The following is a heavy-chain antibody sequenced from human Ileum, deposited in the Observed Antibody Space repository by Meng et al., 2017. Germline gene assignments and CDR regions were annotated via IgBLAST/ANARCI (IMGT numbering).Heavy chain of an antibody. CDR3: ARVRCASVSCYGDSYFDY. J-gene: IGHJ4*02. V-gene: IGHV4-4*02. CDR1: GGSISISNW. Sequence: QAQLQESGPGLVKPSGTLPLTCAVSGGSISISNWWTWVRQPPGKGLEWIGEIYHTGGTNYNPSLKRRVTISVDKSKNQFSLEVTSVTAADTAVYYCARVRCASVSCYGDSYFDYWGQGILVTVSS. CDR2: IYHTGGT. D-gene: IGHD2-15*01.